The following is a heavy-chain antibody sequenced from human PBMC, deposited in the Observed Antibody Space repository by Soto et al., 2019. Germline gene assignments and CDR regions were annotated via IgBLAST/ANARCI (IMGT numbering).Heavy chain of an antibody. CDR2: INHSGST. CDR3: ARAPPLYCSGGSCHYPYGMDV. D-gene: IGHD2-15*01. CDR1: GGSFSGYY. V-gene: IGHV4-34*01. J-gene: IGHJ6*02. Sequence: PSETLSLTCAVYGGSFSGYYWSWIRQPPGKGLEWVGEINHSGSTNYNPSLKSRVTISVDTSKNQFSLKLSSVTAADTAVYYCARAPPLYCSGGSCHYPYGMDVWGQATTVTVSS.